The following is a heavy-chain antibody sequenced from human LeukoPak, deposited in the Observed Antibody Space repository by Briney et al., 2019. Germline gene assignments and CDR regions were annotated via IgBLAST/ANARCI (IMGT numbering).Heavy chain of an antibody. V-gene: IGHV3-21*01. CDR1: GFTFSSYS. D-gene: IGHD3-10*01. J-gene: IGHJ4*02. CDR2: ISSSSSYI. Sequence: GRSLRLSCAASGFTFSSYSMNWVRQAPGKGLEWVSSISSSSSYIYYADSVKGRFTISRDNAKNSLYLQMNSLRAEDTAVYYCASDYGSGSYYDYWGQGTLVTVSS. CDR3: ASDYGSGSYYDY.